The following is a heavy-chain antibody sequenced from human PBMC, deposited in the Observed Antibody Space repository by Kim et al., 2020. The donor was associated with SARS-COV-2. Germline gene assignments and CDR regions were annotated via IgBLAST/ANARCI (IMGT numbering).Heavy chain of an antibody. CDR2: ISYDGSNK. J-gene: IGHJ6*01. CDR3: AREASYYDSSGSTHYYYG. D-gene: IGHD3-22*01. CDR1: GFTFSSYA. Sequence: GGSLRLSCAASGFTFSSYAMHWVRQAPGKGLEWVAVISYDGSNKYYADSVKGRFTISRDNSKNTLYLQMNSLRAEDTAVYYCAREASYYDSSGSTHYYYG. V-gene: IGHV3-30*04.